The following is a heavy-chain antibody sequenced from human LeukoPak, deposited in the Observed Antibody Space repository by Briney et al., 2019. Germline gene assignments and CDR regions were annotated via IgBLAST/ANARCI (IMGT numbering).Heavy chain of an antibody. D-gene: IGHD2-15*01. CDR2: IYYTGST. Sequence: SETLSLTCTVSGGSITSSSSYWGWIRQPPGQGLEWIGNIYYTGSTYFNPSLKSRVTISVDTSKNQFSLKLSSVTAADTAVYYCARLGYCSGGSCYGLPNWFDPWGQGTLVTVSS. J-gene: IGHJ5*02. CDR1: GGSITSSSSY. V-gene: IGHV4-39*01. CDR3: ARLGYCSGGSCYGLPNWFDP.